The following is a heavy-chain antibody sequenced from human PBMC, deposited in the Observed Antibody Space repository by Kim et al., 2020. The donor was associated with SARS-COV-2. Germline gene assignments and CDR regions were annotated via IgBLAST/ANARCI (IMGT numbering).Heavy chain of an antibody. D-gene: IGHD3-3*01. J-gene: IGHJ4*02. CDR2: T. Sequence: TNYNPSLKSRVTLSVDTSKNQFSLNLSSVTAADTAVYYCARHLGVVTNFDYWGQGTLVTVSS. V-gene: IGHV4-59*08. CDR3: ARHLGVVTNFDY.